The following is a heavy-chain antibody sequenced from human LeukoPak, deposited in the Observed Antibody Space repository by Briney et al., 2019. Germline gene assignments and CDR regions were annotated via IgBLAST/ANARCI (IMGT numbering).Heavy chain of an antibody. CDR1: GFTFSSYA. Sequence: GGSLRLSYAASGFTFSSYAMSWVRQAPGKGLEWVSAISGSGGSTYYADSVKGRFTISRDNSKNTLYLQMNSLRAEDTAVYYCAKGSSGWPAGDWGQGTLVTVSS. D-gene: IGHD6-19*01. CDR2: ISGSGGST. J-gene: IGHJ4*02. CDR3: AKGSSGWPAGD. V-gene: IGHV3-23*01.